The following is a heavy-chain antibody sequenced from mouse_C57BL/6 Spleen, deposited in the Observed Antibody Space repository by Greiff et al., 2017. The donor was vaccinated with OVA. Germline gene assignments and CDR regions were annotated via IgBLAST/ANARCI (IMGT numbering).Heavy chain of an antibody. Sequence: EVKLMESGGGLVKPGGSLKLSCAASGFTFSSYALSWVRQTPEKRLEWVATISDGGSYTYYPDNVKGRFTISRDNAKNNLYLQMSHLKSEDTAMYYCARASAYWGQGTLVTVSA. J-gene: IGHJ3*01. CDR1: GFTFSSYA. D-gene: IGHD6-1*01. CDR2: ISDGGSYT. CDR3: ARASAY. V-gene: IGHV5-4*03.